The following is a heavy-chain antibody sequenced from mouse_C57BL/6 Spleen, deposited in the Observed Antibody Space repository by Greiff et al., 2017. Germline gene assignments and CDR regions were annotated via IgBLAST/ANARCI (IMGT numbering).Heavy chain of an antibody. CDR2: IYPGDGDT. J-gene: IGHJ2*01. CDR3: ARSLSSTTVVDY. V-gene: IGHV1-82*01. CDR1: GYAFSSSW. Sequence: QVQLQQSGPELVKPGASVKISCKASGYAFSSSWMNWVKQRPGKGLEWIGRIYPGDGDTNYNGKFKGKATLTADKSSSTAYMQLSSLTSEDSAVYFCARSLSSTTVVDYWGQGTTLTVSS. D-gene: IGHD1-1*01.